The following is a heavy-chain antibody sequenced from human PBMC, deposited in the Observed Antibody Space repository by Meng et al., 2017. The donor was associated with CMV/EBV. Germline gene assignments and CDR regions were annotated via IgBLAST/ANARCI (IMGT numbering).Heavy chain of an antibody. V-gene: IGHV3-21*02. Sequence: EVQLVEAGGGLVKPGGSLRLSCVASGFIFSRYSMTWVRQAPGKGLEWVSSISISSGYIYYADSVKGRFTISRDDAENSLYLQLDSLRAEDTAVYYCARFRAHSSGYNFPSDYWGQGTLVTVSS. CDR2: ISISSGYI. CDR1: GFIFSRYS. J-gene: IGHJ4*02. CDR3: ARFRAHSSGYNFPSDY. D-gene: IGHD3-22*01.